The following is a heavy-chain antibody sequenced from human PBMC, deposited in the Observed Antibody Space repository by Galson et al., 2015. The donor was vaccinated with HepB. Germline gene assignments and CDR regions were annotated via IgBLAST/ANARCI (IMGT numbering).Heavy chain of an antibody. Sequence: SLRLSCAASGFTFDDYGMTWVRQAPGKGLEWVSGTNWNGDSTAYADSVKGRFTISRGNAKKSLYLQMSSLRAEDTALYYCARDGRYNYAYAFDIWGQGTMVTVSS. CDR1: GFTFDDYG. V-gene: IGHV3-20*04. CDR2: TNWNGDST. J-gene: IGHJ3*02. D-gene: IGHD3-10*01. CDR3: ARDGRYNYAYAFDI.